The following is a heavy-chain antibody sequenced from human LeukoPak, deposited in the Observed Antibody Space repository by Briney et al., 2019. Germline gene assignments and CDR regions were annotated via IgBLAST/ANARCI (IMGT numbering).Heavy chain of an antibody. CDR3: ASLKGPFDY. CDR2: ISYDGSNK. CDR1: GFTFSSYT. V-gene: IGHV3-30-3*01. Sequence: QPGGSLRLSCAASGFTFSSYTMHWVRQAPGKGLEWVAVISYDGSNKYYADSVKGRFTISRDNSKNTLFLQMNSLRAEDTAVYYCASLKGPFDYWGQGTLVTVSS. J-gene: IGHJ4*02.